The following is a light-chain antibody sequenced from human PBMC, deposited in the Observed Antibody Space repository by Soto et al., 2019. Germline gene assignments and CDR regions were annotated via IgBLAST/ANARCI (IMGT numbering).Light chain of an antibody. CDR1: QSISSN. V-gene: IGKV3-15*01. Sequence: EIVLTQSPAILSVSPGERATLSCRANQSISSNLAWYQQKPGQAPRLLIYGASTRATGIPARFSGSGSGTEFTLTISSLQSEDFAVYYCQQYNNLPPFTFGGGTKVDIK. CDR2: GAS. J-gene: IGKJ4*01. CDR3: QQYNNLPPFT.